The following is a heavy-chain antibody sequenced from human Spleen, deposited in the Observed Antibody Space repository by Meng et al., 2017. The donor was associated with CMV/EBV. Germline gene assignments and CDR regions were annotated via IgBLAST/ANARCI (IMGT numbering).Heavy chain of an antibody. V-gene: IGHV4-31*02. CDR3: ARKYDSSGYYHIDY. D-gene: IGHD3-22*01. CDR1: GGSISSGAYY. Sequence: SGGSISSGAYYWSWFRQHTGKGLEWIGYICYSGITYYNPSLKSRLTISVDTSKNQFSLKLSSVTAADTAMYYCARKYDSSGYYHIDYWGQGTLVTVSS. J-gene: IGHJ4*02. CDR2: ICYSGIT.